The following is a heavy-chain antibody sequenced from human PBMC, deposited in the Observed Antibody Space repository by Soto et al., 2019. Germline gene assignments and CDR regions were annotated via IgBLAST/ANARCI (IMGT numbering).Heavy chain of an antibody. D-gene: IGHD6-6*01. CDR1: GFTFSSYA. CDR2: ISYDGSNK. V-gene: IGHV3-30-3*01. CDR3: ARDRVSGGSSAEFYYYYGMDV. Sequence: QVQLVESGGGVVQPGRSLRLSCAASGFTFSSYAMHWVRQAPGKGLEWVAVISYDGSNKYYADSVKGRFTISRDNSKNTLYLQMNSLRAEDTAVYYCARDRVSGGSSAEFYYYYGMDVWGQGTTVTVSS. J-gene: IGHJ6*02.